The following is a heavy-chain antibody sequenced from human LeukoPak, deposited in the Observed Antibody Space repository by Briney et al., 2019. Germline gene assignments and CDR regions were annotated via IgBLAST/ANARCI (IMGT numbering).Heavy chain of an antibody. J-gene: IGHJ3*02. CDR3: ARGGYCSGGTCYKWNAFDI. D-gene: IGHD2-15*01. CDR1: GFSFSSYN. CDR2: ISSGSTTI. Sequence: GGSQRLSCAASGFSFSSYNMNWVRQAPGKGLEWVSYISSGSTTIYYADSVRGRFTISRDNAKNSLYLQMNSLRAEDTAVYYCARGGYCSGGTCYKWNAFDIWGQGTMVTVSS. V-gene: IGHV3-48*04.